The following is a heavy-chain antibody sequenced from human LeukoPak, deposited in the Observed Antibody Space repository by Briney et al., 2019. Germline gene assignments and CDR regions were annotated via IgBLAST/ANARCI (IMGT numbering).Heavy chain of an antibody. CDR3: ARGSGWFNHYYMDV. Sequence: GGSLRLSCAASGFTFSSYEMYWVRQAPGKGLEYVSAISYNGVSTYHANSVKGRFTISRDNSKNTLYLQMGSLRTEDMAVYYCARGSGWFNHYYMDVWGKGTTVTISS. CDR1: GFTFSSYE. J-gene: IGHJ6*03. V-gene: IGHV3-64*01. D-gene: IGHD6-19*01. CDR2: ISYNGVST.